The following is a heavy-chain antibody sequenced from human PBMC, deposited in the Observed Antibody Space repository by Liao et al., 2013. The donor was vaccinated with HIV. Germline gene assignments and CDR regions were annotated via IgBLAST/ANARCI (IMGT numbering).Heavy chain of an antibody. CDR3: ASVLAARATIDAFEI. CDR1: GASVSSGNYY. CDR2: IYSSGSA. J-gene: IGHJ3*02. D-gene: IGHD3-3*01. V-gene: IGHV4-61*02. Sequence: QVQLQESGPGLVKPSQTLSLTCNVSGASVSSGNYYWSWLRRPAGKGLEWIGRIYSSGSATYNPSLKSRVTFDLDTSKNHFSLRLNSVTAADTAVYFCASVLAARATIDAFEIWGQGTGVTVSS.